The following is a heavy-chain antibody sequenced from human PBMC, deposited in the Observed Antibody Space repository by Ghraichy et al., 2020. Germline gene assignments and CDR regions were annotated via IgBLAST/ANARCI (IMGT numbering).Heavy chain of an antibody. D-gene: IGHD3/OR15-3a*01. CDR3: AKTPGDWLFPYYYGMDV. J-gene: IGHJ6*02. Sequence: GGSLRLSCTASGFTFSSYAMSWVRQAPGKGLEWVSAISGSGGSTYYADSVKGRFTISRDNSKNTLYLQMNSLRAEDTAVYYCAKTPGDWLFPYYYGMDVWGQGTTVTVSS. CDR2: ISGSGGST. CDR1: GFTFSSYA. V-gene: IGHV3-23*01.